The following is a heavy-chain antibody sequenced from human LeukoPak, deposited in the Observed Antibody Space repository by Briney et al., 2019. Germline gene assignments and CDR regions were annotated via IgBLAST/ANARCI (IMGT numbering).Heavy chain of an antibody. CDR1: GGSFSGYY. V-gene: IGHV4-34*01. CDR3: ARGSSGSFKGLYYFDY. D-gene: IGHD1-26*01. Sequence: PSETLSLTCAVYGGSFSGYYWSWIRQPPGKGLEWIGEINHSGSTNYNPSLKSRVTISVDTSKNQFSLKLSSVTTADTAVYYCARGSSGSFKGLYYFDYWGQGTLVTVSS. J-gene: IGHJ4*02. CDR2: INHSGST.